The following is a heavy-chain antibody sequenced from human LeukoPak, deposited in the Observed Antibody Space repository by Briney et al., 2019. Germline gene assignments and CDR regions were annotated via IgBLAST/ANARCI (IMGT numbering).Heavy chain of an antibody. Sequence: GGSLRLSCAASGFTFSDYWMSWVRQAPGKGLEWVANIKQDGSEKYYVDSVKGRFTISRDNAKNSLYLQMNSLRAEDTAVYHCARYDSIVVRGVIITAYGMDVWGQGTTVTVSS. CDR3: ARYDSIVVRGVIITAYGMDV. CDR2: IKQDGSEK. V-gene: IGHV3-7*01. CDR1: GFTFSDYW. J-gene: IGHJ6*02. D-gene: IGHD3-10*01.